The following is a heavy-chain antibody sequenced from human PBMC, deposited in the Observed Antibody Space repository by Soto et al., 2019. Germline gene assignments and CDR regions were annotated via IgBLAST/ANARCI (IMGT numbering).Heavy chain of an antibody. CDR2: INPNSGGT. J-gene: IGHJ4*02. Sequence: ASVKVSCKASGYTFTGYYMHWVRQAPGQGLEWMGWINPNSGGTNYAQKFQGRVTMTRGTSISTAYMELSRLRSDDTAVYYCARDPLPGVAAAGGYFDYWGQGTLVTVS. CDR1: GYTFTGYY. V-gene: IGHV1-2*02. CDR3: ARDPLPGVAAAGGYFDY. D-gene: IGHD6-13*01.